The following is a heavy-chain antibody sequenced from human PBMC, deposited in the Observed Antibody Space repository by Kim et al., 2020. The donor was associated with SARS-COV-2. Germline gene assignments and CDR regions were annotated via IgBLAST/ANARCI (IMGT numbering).Heavy chain of an antibody. CDR3: ARHGSWVTMIVDD. Sequence: YNPSLKSRVTISVDTSKNQFSLKLSSVTAADTAVYYCARHGSWVTMIVDDWGQGTLVTVSS. J-gene: IGHJ4*02. D-gene: IGHD3-22*01. V-gene: IGHV4-39*01.